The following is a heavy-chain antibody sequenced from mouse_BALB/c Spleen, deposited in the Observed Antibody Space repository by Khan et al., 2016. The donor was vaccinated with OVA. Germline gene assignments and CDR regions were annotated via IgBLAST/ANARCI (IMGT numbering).Heavy chain of an antibody. D-gene: IGHD1-1*01. J-gene: IGHJ3*01. Sequence: VQLQQSGPELMKPGASVKISCKASGYSFTTYYIHWVKQSHGKSLEWIGYIDPFNDDTNYNQKFKGKATLTVDKSSSTAYMHLSSLTSEDSAVDYCARHGSISWFAYWGQGTLVTVSA. CDR3: ARHGSISWFAY. V-gene: IGHV1S135*01. CDR2: IDPFNDDT. CDR1: GYSFTTYY.